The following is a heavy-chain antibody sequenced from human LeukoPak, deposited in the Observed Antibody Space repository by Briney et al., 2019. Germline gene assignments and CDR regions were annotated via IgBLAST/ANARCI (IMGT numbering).Heavy chain of an antibody. D-gene: IGHD3-22*01. CDR2: IIPIFCTA. J-gene: IGHJ5*02. V-gene: IGHV1-69*13. CDR1: GGSFSSYA. Sequence: ASVTVSCKASGGSFSSYAISWVRQAPGQGLEWMGGIIPIFCTANYAQKFQGRVTITADESTSTAYMELSSLRSEETAVYYCARKSYYDSSGYYSGWFDPWGQGTLVTVSS. CDR3: ARKSYYDSSGYYSGWFDP.